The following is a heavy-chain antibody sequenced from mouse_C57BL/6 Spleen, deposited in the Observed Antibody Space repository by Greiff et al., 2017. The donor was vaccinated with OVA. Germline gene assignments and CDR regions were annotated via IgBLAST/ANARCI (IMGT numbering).Heavy chain of an antibody. CDR2: ISDGGSYT. CDR3: ARGENGAWFAY. J-gene: IGHJ3*01. CDR1: GFTFSSYA. V-gene: IGHV5-4*03. Sequence: EVMLVESGGGLVKPGGSLKLSCAASGFTFSSYAMSWVRQTPEKRLEWVATISDGGSYTYYPDNVKGRFTISRDNAKNNLYLQMSTLKSEDTAMDYCARGENGAWFAYWGQGTLVTVSA.